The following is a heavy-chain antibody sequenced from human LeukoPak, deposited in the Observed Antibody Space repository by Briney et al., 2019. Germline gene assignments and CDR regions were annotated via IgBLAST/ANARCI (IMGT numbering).Heavy chain of an antibody. Sequence: PGGSLRLSCAASGFTFSTYAMSWVRQAPGKGLEWVSIISGSGDYTNYADSVKGRFTISRGNSKNTFYVQMNSLRAEDTAVYYCAKGNRSGSENWGQGTLVTVSS. J-gene: IGHJ4*02. D-gene: IGHD1-1*01. CDR2: ISGSGDYT. CDR1: GFTFSTYA. V-gene: IGHV3-23*01. CDR3: AKGNRSGSEN.